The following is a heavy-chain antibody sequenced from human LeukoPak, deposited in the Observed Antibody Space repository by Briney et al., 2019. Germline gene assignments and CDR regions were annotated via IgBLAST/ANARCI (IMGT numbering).Heavy chain of an antibody. CDR1: GGSINSYY. Sequence: PSETLSLTCTISGGSINSYYWSWIRQPAGKGLERIGRIYSSGSTNYNPSLKSRVSMSVDTSKNQFSLKLTSVTAADTALYYCARGGKATVVTMWGQGILVTVSS. CDR3: ARGGKATVVTM. J-gene: IGHJ4*02. CDR2: IYSSGST. V-gene: IGHV4-4*07. D-gene: IGHD4-23*01.